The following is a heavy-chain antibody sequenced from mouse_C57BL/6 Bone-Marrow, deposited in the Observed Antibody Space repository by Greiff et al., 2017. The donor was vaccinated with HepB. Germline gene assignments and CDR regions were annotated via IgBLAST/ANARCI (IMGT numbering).Heavy chain of an antibody. CDR3: ARDNTWGLAY. V-gene: IGHV7-3*01. Sequence: EVQLVESGGGLVQPGGSLSLSCAASGFTFTDYYMSWVRQPPGKALEWLGFIRNKANGYTTEYSASVKGRFTISRDNSQSILYLQMNALRAEDSATYYCARDNTWGLAYWCQGTLVTVSA. D-gene: IGHD5-1-1*01. CDR2: IRNKANGYTT. CDR1: GFTFTDYY. J-gene: IGHJ3*01.